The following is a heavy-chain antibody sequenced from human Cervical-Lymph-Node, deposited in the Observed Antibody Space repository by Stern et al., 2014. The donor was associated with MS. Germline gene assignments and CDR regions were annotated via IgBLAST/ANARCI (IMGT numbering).Heavy chain of an antibody. J-gene: IGHJ4*02. CDR3: ARRGYSSSWYDY. CDR2: IYYSGST. CDR1: GGSISSSSYY. V-gene: IGHV4-39*01. D-gene: IGHD6-13*01. Sequence: QLVESGPGLVKPSETLSLTCTVSGGSISSSSYYWGWIRQPPGKGLEWIGSIYYSGSTYYNPSLKSRVTISVDKSKNQFSLKLSSVTAADTAVYYCARRGYSSSWYDYWGQGTLVTVSS.